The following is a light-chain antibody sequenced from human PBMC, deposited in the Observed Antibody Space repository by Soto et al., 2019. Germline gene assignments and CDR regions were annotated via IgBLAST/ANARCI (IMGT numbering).Light chain of an antibody. J-gene: IGKJ5*01. CDR1: QSVSSY. CDR2: DAS. V-gene: IGKV3-11*02. Sequence: IVMTQSPATLSLSPGERATLSCRASQSVSSYLGWYQQKPGQAPRLLIYDASNRSTGIPARFSGSGAGRDFTLTISSLAPEDCSVDYCQQRSNWPATFGQGTRLEVK. CDR3: QQRSNWPAT.